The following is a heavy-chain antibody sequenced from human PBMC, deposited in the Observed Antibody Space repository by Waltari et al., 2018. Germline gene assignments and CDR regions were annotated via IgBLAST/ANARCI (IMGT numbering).Heavy chain of an antibody. D-gene: IGHD2-21*01. CDR3: ARDPRVHIVVVIATPPDY. CDR1: GFTFSSYA. Sequence: QVQLVESGGGVVQPGRSLRLSCAASGFTFSSYAMHWVRQAPGQGLAWVAVISYDGSNKDYADSVKGRFTISRDNSKNTLYLQMNSLRAEDTAVYYCARDPRVHIVVVIATPPDYWGQGTLVTVSS. J-gene: IGHJ4*02. CDR2: ISYDGSNK. V-gene: IGHV3-30-3*01.